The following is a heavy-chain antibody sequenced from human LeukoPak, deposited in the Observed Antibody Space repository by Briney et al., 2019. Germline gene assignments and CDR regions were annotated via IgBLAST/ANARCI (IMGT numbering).Heavy chain of an antibody. CDR2: IWYDGSKT. CDR3: ARELH. V-gene: IGHV3-33*01. Sequence: GGSLRLSCAASGFTFTGCHIHWVRQAPGKGLEWVALIWYDGSKTYYADSVKGRFTVSRDNSKNTLYLQMSSLRAEDTAVYYCARELHLGQGTLVTVSS. J-gene: IGHJ4*02. CDR1: GFTFTGCH.